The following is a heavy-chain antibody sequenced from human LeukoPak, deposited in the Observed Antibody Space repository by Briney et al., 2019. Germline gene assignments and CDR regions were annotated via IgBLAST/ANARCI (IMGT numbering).Heavy chain of an antibody. D-gene: IGHD3-3*01. CDR1: SCTSISYG. J-gene: IGHJ5*02. Sequence: AGSLLLSSCASSCTSISYGMNCVRRAPRKGREGVSCISNSNSYIYYADYATGRFTISRDKDKNSLYLQMNSLRAEDTAVYYCAREYEDHYFGVGIREVGGFDPWGQGTLVTVSS. V-gene: IGHV3-21*01. CDR3: AREYEDHYFGVGIREVGGFDP. CDR2: ISNSNSYI.